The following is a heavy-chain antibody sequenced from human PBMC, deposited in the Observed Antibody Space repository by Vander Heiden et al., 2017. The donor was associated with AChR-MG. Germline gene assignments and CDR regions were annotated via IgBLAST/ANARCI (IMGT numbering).Heavy chain of an antibody. Sequence: QVQLVESGGGVVQPGRSLRLSCAASGFTFSSYGMHWVRQAPGKGLEWVAVISYDGSNKYYADAVKGRFTISRDNSKNTLYLQMNSLRAEDTAVYYCAKGKDDSSGYYYLGVWSDRPRPSGDYWGQGTLVTVSS. D-gene: IGHD3-22*01. CDR2: ISYDGSNK. CDR3: AKGKDDSSGYYYLGVWSDRPRPSGDY. CDR1: GFTFSSYG. J-gene: IGHJ4*02. V-gene: IGHV3-30*18.